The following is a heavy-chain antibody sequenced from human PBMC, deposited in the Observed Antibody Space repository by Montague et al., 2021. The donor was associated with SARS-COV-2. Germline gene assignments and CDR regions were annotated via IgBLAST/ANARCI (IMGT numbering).Heavy chain of an antibody. CDR3: ARIQAELWPNHYYYGMDV. CDR1: GFSLSTSGMC. V-gene: IGHV2-70*01. Sequence: PALVKPTQTLTLTCTFSGFSLSTSGMCVSWIRQPPGKALEWLALIDWDDDKYYSTSLKTRLTISKDTSKNQVVLTMTNMDPVDTATYYCARIQAELWPNHYYYGMDVWGQGTTVTVSS. CDR2: IDWDDDK. J-gene: IGHJ6*02. D-gene: IGHD5-18*01.